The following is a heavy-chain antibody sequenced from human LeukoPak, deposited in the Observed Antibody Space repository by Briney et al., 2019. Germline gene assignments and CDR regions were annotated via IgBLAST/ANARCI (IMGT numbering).Heavy chain of an antibody. CDR2: TYYRSKWYY. V-gene: IGHV6-1*01. CDR1: GDSFSSTGAA. D-gene: IGHD3-10*01. CDR3: ARGNYYYGT. Sequence: SQTLSLTCAISGDSFSSTGAAWIWLRQSPSRGLEWLGRTYYRSKWYYHYALSVQSRIAINPHTSRNQFSLQLNSVTPEDTAVYYCARGNYYYGTWGQGTMVTVSS. J-gene: IGHJ3*01.